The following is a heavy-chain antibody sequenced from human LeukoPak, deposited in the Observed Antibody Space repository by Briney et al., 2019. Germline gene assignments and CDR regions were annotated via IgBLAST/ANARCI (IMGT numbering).Heavy chain of an antibody. V-gene: IGHV3-23*01. CDR2: ISGSGGST. CDR1: GFTFSSYA. Sequence: PGGSLRLSCAASGFTFSSYAMSWVRQAPGKGLEWVSAISGSGGSTYYADSVKGRFTISRDNPKNTLYLQMNSLGAEDTAVYYCAKDAVVSIGYFDYWGQGTLVTVSS. CDR3: AKDAVVSIGYFDY. J-gene: IGHJ4*02. D-gene: IGHD6-6*01.